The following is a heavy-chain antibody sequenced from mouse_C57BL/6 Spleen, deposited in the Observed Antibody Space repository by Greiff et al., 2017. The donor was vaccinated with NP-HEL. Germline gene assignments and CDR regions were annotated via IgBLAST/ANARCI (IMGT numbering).Heavy chain of an antibody. CDR2: IYPGDGDT. D-gene: IGHD1-1*01. CDR3: AKFITTVVDAMDY. J-gene: IGHJ4*01. V-gene: IGHV1-82*01. Sequence: QVQLKESGPELVKPGASVKISCKASGYAFSSSWMNWVKQRPGKGLEWIGRIYPGDGDTNYNGKFKGKATLTADQSSSTAYMQLSSLTSEDSAVYFCAKFITTVVDAMDYWGQGTSVTVSS. CDR1: GYAFSSSW.